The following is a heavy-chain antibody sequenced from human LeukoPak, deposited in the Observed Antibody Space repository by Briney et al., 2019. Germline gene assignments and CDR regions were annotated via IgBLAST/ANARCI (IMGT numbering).Heavy chain of an antibody. D-gene: IGHD4-17*01. CDR2: INHSGSA. CDR3: ARGQGTVTTH. Sequence: PSETLSLTCAVYGGSFSGYYWTWIRQPPGKGLEWIGEINHSGSANYNPSLKSRVTISLDTPKNQFSLKLSSVTAADTAVYYCARGQGTVTTHWGQGTLVTVSS. V-gene: IGHV4-34*01. J-gene: IGHJ4*02. CDR1: GGSFSGYY.